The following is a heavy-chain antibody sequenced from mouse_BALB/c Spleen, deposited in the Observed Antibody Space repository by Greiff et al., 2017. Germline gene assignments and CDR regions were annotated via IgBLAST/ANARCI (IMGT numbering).Heavy chain of an antibody. D-gene: IGHD2-4*01. Sequence: EVKLVESGGGLVKPGGSLKLSCAASGFTFSSYAMSWVRQTPEKRLEWVATISSGGSYTYYPDSVKGRFTISRDNAKNTLYLQMSSLRSEDTAMYYCARQDYDYEFAYWGQGTLVTVSA. CDR2: ISSGGSYT. CDR1: GFTFSSYA. V-gene: IGHV5-9-3*01. J-gene: IGHJ3*01. CDR3: ARQDYDYEFAY.